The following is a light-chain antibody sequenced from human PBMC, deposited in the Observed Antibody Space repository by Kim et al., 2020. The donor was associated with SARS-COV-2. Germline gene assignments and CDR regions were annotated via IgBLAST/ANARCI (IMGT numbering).Light chain of an antibody. V-gene: IGLV3-1*01. CDR3: QARNGSIVV. CDR2: QDS. CDR1: KLGDKY. J-gene: IGLJ2*01. Sequence: SVSPGTTASITCSGDKLGDKYACWNQKKPGQSPVVVIYQDSKRPSGFPERFSGSDPGNTATLTISGTQAMDEAVYYCQARNGSIVVLGGGTKLTVL.